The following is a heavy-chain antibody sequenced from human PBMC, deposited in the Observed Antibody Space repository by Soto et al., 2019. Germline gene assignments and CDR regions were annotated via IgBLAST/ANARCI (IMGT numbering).Heavy chain of an antibody. V-gene: IGHV1-69*13. CDR3: ARDPIVARPGGVWFDP. CDR2: IIPIFGTA. J-gene: IGHJ5*02. Sequence: SVKVSCKASGGTFSSYAISWVRQAPGQGLEWMGGIIPIFGTANYAQKFQGRVTITADESTGTAYMELSSLRSEDTAVYYCARDPIVARPGGVWFDPWGQGTLVTVSS. CDR1: GGTFSSYA. D-gene: IGHD6-6*01.